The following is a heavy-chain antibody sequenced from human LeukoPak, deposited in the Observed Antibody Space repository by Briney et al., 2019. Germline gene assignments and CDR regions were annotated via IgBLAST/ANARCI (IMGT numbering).Heavy chain of an antibody. Sequence: PSETLSLTCTVSGYSINSGYYWGWIRQPPGKGLEWIGSIYHSGSTYYNPSLKSRVTISVDTSKNQFSLKLRSVTAADAAVYYSARGKSRGSHIDYWGQGTLVTVSS. CDR3: ARGKSRGSHIDY. V-gene: IGHV4-38-2*02. CDR1: GYSINSGYY. J-gene: IGHJ4*02. CDR2: IYHSGST. D-gene: IGHD1-26*01.